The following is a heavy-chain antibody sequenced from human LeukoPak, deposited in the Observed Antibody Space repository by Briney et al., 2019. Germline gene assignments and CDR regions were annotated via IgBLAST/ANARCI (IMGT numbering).Heavy chain of an antibody. J-gene: IGHJ5*02. Sequence: PGGSLRLSCAASGFTFSDYYMSWIRQAPGKGLEWVSYISSSGSTIYYADSVKGRFTISRDNAKNTLYLQVNSLRAEDTALYYCARGKIAGVNWFDPWGQGTLVTVSS. V-gene: IGHV3-11*04. D-gene: IGHD6-13*01. CDR3: ARGKIAGVNWFDP. CDR2: ISSSGSTI. CDR1: GFTFSDYY.